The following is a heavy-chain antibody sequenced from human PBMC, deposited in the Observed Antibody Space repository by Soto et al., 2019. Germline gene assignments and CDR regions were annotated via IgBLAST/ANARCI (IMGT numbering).Heavy chain of an antibody. CDR1: GYSFTSYW. Sequence: LGESLKISCKGSGYSFTSYWIGWVRQMPGKGLEWMGIIYPGDSDTRYSPSFQGQVTISADKSISTAYLQWSSLKASDTAMYYCARVYDSSGSYWYFDLWGRGTLVTVSS. CDR2: IYPGDSDT. J-gene: IGHJ2*01. D-gene: IGHD3-22*01. V-gene: IGHV5-51*01. CDR3: ARVYDSSGSYWYFDL.